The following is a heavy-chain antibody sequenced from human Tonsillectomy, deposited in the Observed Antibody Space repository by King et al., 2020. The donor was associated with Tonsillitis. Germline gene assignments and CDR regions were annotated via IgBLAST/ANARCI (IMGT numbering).Heavy chain of an antibody. CDR3: ARDVGGMMRGYYYYYYMDV. D-gene: IGHD1-26*01. J-gene: IGHJ6*03. V-gene: IGHV4-61*02. Sequence: QLQESGPGLVKPSQTLSLTCTVSGGSINSGSYYWSWIRQPAGKGLEWIGRIFTSGSTNYNPSLKSRVTISVDTSKNQFTLKLSSVTAADTAVYYCARDVGGMMRGYYYYYYMDVGGKGTAVTVSS. CDR1: GGSINSGSYY. CDR2: IFTSGST.